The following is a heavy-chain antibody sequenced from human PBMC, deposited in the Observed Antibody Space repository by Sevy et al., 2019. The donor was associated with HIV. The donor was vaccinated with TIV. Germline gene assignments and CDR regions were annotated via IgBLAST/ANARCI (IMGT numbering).Heavy chain of an antibody. CDR2: IYYRGST. J-gene: IGHJ6*02. CDR3: ARDNYSGKVTHYYYYGMDV. D-gene: IGHD2-21*02. Sequence: SETLSLTCTVSGGSISSGGYYWSWIRQHPGKGLEWIGYIYYRGSTYYNPSLKSRVTISVDTSKNQFSLKLSSVTAADTAVYYCARDNYSGKVTHYYYYGMDVWGQGTTVTVSS. V-gene: IGHV4-31*03. CDR1: GGSISSGGYY.